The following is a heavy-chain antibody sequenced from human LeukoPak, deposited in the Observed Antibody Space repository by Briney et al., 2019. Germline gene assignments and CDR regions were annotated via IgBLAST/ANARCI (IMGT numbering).Heavy chain of an antibody. CDR3: ARLPLGYCSGTSCLD. CDR1: GYTFNTYG. CDR2: ISSSTGNT. Sequence: ASVKVSFKASGYTFNTYGISWVRQAPGQGIEWMGWISSSTGNTKYTQKLQGRVTMTTDTSTSTAYLELRNLRSDDTAVYYCARLPLGYCSGTSCLDWGQGTLVTVSS. J-gene: IGHJ4*02. V-gene: IGHV1-18*01. D-gene: IGHD2-2*01.